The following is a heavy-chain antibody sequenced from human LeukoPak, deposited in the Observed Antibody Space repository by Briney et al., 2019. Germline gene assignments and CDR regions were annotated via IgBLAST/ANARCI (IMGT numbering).Heavy chain of an antibody. Sequence: ASVKVSCKVSGYTFGVYGLSWVRQAPDQGLEWLGWISAYNGNTNYAQKLQGRVTMTTDTSTSTAYMELRSLRSDDTAVYYCARSRIAARPGTFDYWGQGTLVTVSS. D-gene: IGHD6-6*01. V-gene: IGHV1-18*01. CDR3: ARSRIAARPGTFDY. J-gene: IGHJ4*02. CDR2: ISAYNGNT. CDR1: GYTFGVYG.